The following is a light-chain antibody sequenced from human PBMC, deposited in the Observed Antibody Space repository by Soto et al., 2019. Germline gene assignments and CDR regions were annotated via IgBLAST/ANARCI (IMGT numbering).Light chain of an antibody. CDR3: QQYGSSRGT. V-gene: IGKV3-20*01. CDR2: GAS. J-gene: IGKJ1*01. CDR1: QSVSSNY. Sequence: ESVLTQSPGTLSLSPGERATLSCRASQSVSSNYLAWYQQKAGQAPRLLIYGASSRATGIPDRFSGSGSGTDFPLTISRLEPEDFAVYYCQQYGSSRGTFGQGTKVEIK.